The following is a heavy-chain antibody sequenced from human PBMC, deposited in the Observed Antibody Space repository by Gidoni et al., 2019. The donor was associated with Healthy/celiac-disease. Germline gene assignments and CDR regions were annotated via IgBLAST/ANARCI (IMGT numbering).Heavy chain of an antibody. D-gene: IGHD1-26*01. Sequence: QVQLVQSGAEVKKPGASVKVSCKAAGYTFTSYGISWVRQAPGQGLEWMGWISAYNGNTNYAQKLQGRVTMTTDTSTSTAYMELRSLRSDDTAVYYCAREITWEILRRMGIYHYGMDVWGQGTTVTVSS. CDR1: GYTFTSYG. V-gene: IGHV1-18*01. CDR3: AREITWEILRRMGIYHYGMDV. CDR2: ISAYNGNT. J-gene: IGHJ6*02.